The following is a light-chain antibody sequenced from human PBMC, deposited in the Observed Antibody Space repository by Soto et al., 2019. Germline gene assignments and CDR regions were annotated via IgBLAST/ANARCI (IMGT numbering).Light chain of an antibody. Sequence: QSALTQPASVSGSPGQSITISCTGTSSDVGGYNYVSWYQQHPGKAPKLMIHDDSKRPSGISDRFSGSKSGNTASLTISGLRSADEADYYCSSYTSSSKVLFGGGTKLTVL. CDR1: SSDVGGYNY. CDR2: DDS. J-gene: IGLJ2*01. CDR3: SSYTSSSKVL. V-gene: IGLV2-14*03.